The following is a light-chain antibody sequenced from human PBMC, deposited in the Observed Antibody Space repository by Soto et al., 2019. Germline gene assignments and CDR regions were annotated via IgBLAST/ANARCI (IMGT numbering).Light chain of an antibody. CDR2: DAS. V-gene: IGKV1-5*01. J-gene: IGKJ1*01. CDR1: QGISSW. CDR3: QQYNTYPWT. Sequence: DIQMTQSPATLSASVGDRVTITCRASQGISSWLAWYQQKPGKVPKLLIDDASSLESGVPSRFSGSGSGTEFTLTISSLQPDDFATYYCQQYNTYPWTFGQGTKVEIK.